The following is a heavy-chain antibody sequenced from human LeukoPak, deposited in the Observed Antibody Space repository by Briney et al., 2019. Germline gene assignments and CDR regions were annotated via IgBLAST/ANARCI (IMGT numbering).Heavy chain of an antibody. D-gene: IGHD2-2*01. V-gene: IGHV1-2*02. Sequence: GASVKVSCKASGYTFTGYYMHWVRQAPGQGLEWMGWINPNSGGTNYAQKFQGRVTMTRDTSISTAYMELSRLRSDDTAVYYCARDSVVVVPAAIPEYFQHRGQGTLVTVSS. CDR3: ARDSVVVVPAAIPEYFQH. CDR2: INPNSGGT. CDR1: GYTFTGYY. J-gene: IGHJ1*01.